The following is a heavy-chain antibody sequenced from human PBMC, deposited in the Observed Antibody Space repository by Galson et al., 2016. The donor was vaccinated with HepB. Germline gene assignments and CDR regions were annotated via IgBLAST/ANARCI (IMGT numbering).Heavy chain of an antibody. Sequence: SLRLSCAASGFTFRSYGLQSVSQAPGKGAEWLAIITYHGRNQFYADSVKGRFTISRDDSRNSVYLQMDSLREEDTAVYYCGKWDWNDPADWGQGTLVSVSS. CDR1: GFTFRSYG. J-gene: IGHJ4*02. V-gene: IGHV3-30*03. CDR2: ITYHGRNQ. D-gene: IGHD1-1*01. CDR3: GKWDWNDPAD.